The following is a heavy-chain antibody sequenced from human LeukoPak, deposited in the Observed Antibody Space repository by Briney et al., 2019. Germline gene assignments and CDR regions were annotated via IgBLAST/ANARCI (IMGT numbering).Heavy chain of an antibody. J-gene: IGHJ6*02. CDR1: GASISGGGYY. CDR3: ARHNPQFYGMDV. V-gene: IGHV4-31*03. Sequence: PSQTLSLTCTVSGASISGGGYYWTWIRQHPGQGLEWIGYIQHTGSYYYNPSLRSRITMSVDTSKNHFSLELSAVTAADTAVYYCARHNPQFYGMDVWGQGTTVTVSS. D-gene: IGHD1-14*01. CDR2: IQHTGSY.